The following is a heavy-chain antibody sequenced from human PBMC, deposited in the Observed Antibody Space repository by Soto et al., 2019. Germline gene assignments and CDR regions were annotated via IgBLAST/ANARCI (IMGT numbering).Heavy chain of an antibody. CDR1: GYTLTELS. Sequence: ASVKVSCKVSGYTLTELSMHWVRQAPGKGLEWMGGFDPEDGETIYAQKFQGRVTMTEDTSTDTAYMELSSLRSEDTAVYYCARVDDEYSSSSYYYYGMDVWGQGTTVTVSS. CDR2: FDPEDGET. V-gene: IGHV1-24*01. CDR3: ARVDDEYSSSSYYYYGMDV. J-gene: IGHJ6*02. D-gene: IGHD6-6*01.